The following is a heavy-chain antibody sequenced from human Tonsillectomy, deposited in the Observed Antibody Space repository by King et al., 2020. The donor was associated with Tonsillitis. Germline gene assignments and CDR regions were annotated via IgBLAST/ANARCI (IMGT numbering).Heavy chain of an antibody. CDR2: LDLDDYE. D-gene: IGHD4-11*01. V-gene: IGHV2-70*04. Sequence: VTLKESGPALVKPTQTLTLTCTFSGFSLSTSGMRVNWIRQPPGKALEWLARLDLDDYEFYSTSLKTRLTISKDTSKNQVVLTMTNMDPVDTATYFCARGFGGYSFDFWGQGTLVTVSS. CDR1: GFSLSTSGMR. J-gene: IGHJ4*02. CDR3: ARGFGGYSFDF.